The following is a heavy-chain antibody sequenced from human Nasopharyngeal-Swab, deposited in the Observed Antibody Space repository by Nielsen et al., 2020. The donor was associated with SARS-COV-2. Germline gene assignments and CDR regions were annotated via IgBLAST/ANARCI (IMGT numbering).Heavy chain of an antibody. CDR1: GGSFSDYS. CDR3: SSGRVVYGGYDPLTPRHYLNY. CDR2: INHSGIT. V-gene: IGHV4-34*01. J-gene: IGHJ4*02. D-gene: IGHD5-12*01. Sequence: SDTLSLTCAVSGGSFSDYSWSWIRQSPGKGLECIGEINHSGITNYNPSLKSRVTISVDTAKNHLSLKLTSVTAADTAVYFCSSGRVVYGGYDPLTPRHYLNYWGQGTQVTVSS.